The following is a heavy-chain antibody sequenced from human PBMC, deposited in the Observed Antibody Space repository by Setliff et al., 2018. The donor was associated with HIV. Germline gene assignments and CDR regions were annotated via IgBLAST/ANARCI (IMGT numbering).Heavy chain of an antibody. Sequence: GASVKVSCKASGYNFNNYGISWVRQAPGQGLEWMGWINTHSGYTNYAKKVQGRVTVTMDTSTSTAYMELRSLKYDDTAVYYCARGKTWLRFLDYWGQGTLVTVS. CDR1: GYNFNNYG. J-gene: IGHJ4*02. D-gene: IGHD5-12*01. CDR3: ARGKTWLRFLDY. V-gene: IGHV1-18*01. CDR2: INTHSGYT.